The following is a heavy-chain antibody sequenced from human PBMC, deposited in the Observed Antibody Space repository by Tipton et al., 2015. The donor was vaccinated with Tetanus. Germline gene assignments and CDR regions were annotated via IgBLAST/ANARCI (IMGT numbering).Heavy chain of an antibody. CDR3: ARRIHGNSWVEGPGPAYFDY. CDR2: IYYSGST. D-gene: IGHD4-23*01. V-gene: IGHV4-39*01. J-gene: IGHJ4*02. Sequence: TLSLTCTVSGGSISSSSYYWGWIRQPPGKGLEWIGSIYYSGSTYYNPSLKSRVTISVDTSKYQFSLKLSSVTAADTAVYYCARRIHGNSWVEGPGPAYFDYWGQGTLVTVSS. CDR1: GGSISSSSYY.